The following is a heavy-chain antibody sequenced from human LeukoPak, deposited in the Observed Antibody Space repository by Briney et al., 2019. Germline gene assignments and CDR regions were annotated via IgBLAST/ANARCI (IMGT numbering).Heavy chain of an antibody. Sequence: SQTLSLTCTVSGGSISGYYWSWIRQPPGKGLEWIGYIYYSGSTNYNPSLKSRVTISVDTSKNQFSLKLSSVTAADTAVYYCARLFRIAAADFDYWGQGTLVTVSS. V-gene: IGHV4-59*08. CDR1: GGSISGYY. J-gene: IGHJ4*02. CDR2: IYYSGST. CDR3: ARLFRIAAADFDY. D-gene: IGHD6-13*01.